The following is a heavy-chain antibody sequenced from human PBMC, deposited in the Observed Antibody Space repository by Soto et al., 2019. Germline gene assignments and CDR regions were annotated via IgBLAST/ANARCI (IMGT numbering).Heavy chain of an antibody. Sequence: PSETLSLTCTVSGGSISSYYWSWIRQPPGKGLEWIGYIYYSGSTNYNPSLKSRVTISVDTSKNQFSLKLSSVTAADTAVYYCARDLFADCTNGVCYTNWFDPWGQGTLVTVSS. CDR2: IYYSGST. V-gene: IGHV4-59*01. D-gene: IGHD2-8*01. CDR3: ARDLFADCTNGVCYTNWFDP. J-gene: IGHJ5*02. CDR1: GGSISSYY.